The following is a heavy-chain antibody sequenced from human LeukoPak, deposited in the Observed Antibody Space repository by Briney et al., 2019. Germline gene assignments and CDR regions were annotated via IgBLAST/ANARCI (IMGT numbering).Heavy chain of an antibody. V-gene: IGHV3-23*02. D-gene: IGHD4-17*01. Sequence: GGSLRLSCAASGFTFSNYGMSWVRQAPGKGLEWVSGISDSGGSTKYEVSVKGRFTISRDNYKDTLYLQMNSLRAEDTAVYYCARDGTYGDYYYYYMDVWGKGTTVTVSS. J-gene: IGHJ6*03. CDR2: ISDSGGST. CDR3: ARDGTYGDYYYYYMDV. CDR1: GFTFSNYG.